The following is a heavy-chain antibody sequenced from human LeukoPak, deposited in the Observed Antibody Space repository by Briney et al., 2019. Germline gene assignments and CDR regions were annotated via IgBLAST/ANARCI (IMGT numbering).Heavy chain of an antibody. D-gene: IGHD3-22*01. CDR1: GYSFTSYW. Sequence: GESLKISCKGSGYSFTSYWIGWVRQMPGKGLEWMGIIYPGDSDTRYSPSFQGQVTISADKSISTAYLQWSSLKASDTAMYYCARHGPTYYYDSSGYYYFDYWGQGTLVAVSS. V-gene: IGHV5-51*01. CDR3: ARHGPTYYYDSSGYYYFDY. J-gene: IGHJ4*02. CDR2: IYPGDSDT.